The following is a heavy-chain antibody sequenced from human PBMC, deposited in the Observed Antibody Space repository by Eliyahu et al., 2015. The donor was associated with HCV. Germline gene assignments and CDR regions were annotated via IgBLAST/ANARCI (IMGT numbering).Heavy chain of an antibody. J-gene: IGHJ5*02. CDR1: GGSIPTYY. D-gene: IGHD6-19*01. CDR3: SSGGGGIAVAGTGGWFDP. CDR2: IHLSGST. Sequence: QVQLQESGPGLVKPSETLSLICTVSGGSIPTYYWSWXRRPPGKGLXWIGYIHLSGSTNYNPSLKSRVTMSVDTSKNQFSLKLNSVTAADTAVYYCSSGGGGIAVAGTGGWFDPWGQGTLVTVSS. V-gene: IGHV4-59*01.